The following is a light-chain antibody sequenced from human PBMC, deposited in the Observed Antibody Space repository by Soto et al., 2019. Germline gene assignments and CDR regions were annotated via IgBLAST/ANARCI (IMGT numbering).Light chain of an antibody. CDR1: SSDVGGYNY. Sequence: QSALTQPPSASGSPGQSVTISCTGTSSDVGGYNYVSWYQQYPGKVPKLMIYEVNKRPSGVPDRFSGSKSGNTASLTVSGLQPGEGGVYSCTPYAGGNNVFGTGTKAT. V-gene: IGLV2-8*01. CDR3: TPYAGGNNV. CDR2: EVN. J-gene: IGLJ1*01.